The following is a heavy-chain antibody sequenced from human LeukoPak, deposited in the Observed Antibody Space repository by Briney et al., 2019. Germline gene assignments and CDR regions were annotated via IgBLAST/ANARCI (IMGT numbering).Heavy chain of an antibody. V-gene: IGHV3-21*01. J-gene: IGHJ4*02. D-gene: IGHD3-16*02. CDR1: GFTFSSYS. Sequence: SGGSLRLSCAASGFTFSSYSMNWVRQAPGKGLEWVSSISSSSSYIYYADSVKGRFTISRDNSKNTLYLQMNSLRAEDTAVYYCARDPLMITFGGVIVTQLDYWGQGTLVTVSS. CDR3: ARDPLMITFGGVIVTQLDY. CDR2: ISSSSSYI.